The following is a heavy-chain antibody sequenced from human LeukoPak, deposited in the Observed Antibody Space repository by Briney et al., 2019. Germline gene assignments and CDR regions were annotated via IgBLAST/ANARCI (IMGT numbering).Heavy chain of an antibody. J-gene: IGHJ4*02. Sequence: ASVKVSCKASGYTLTDYYMHWVRQAPGQGLEWMGWINPNSGDTNHAQNFQGRVTLTRDTSISTAYMELSSLRSDDSAVYYCAGEYCSGGSCRQGFDYWGQGILVTVSS. CDR3: AGEYCSGGSCRQGFDY. V-gene: IGHV1-2*02. CDR2: INPNSGDT. CDR1: GYTLTDYY. D-gene: IGHD2-15*01.